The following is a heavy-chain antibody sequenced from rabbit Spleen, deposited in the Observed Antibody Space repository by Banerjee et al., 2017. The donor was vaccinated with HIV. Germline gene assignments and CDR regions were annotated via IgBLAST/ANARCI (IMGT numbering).Heavy chain of an antibody. V-gene: IGHV1S40*01. D-gene: IGHD8-1*01. CDR2: IDIGSRDFT. CDR3: ARDTGSSFSTYGMDL. CDR1: GISFSAYNF. J-gene: IGHJ6*01. Sequence: QSLEESGGDLVQPEGSLTLTCTASGISFSAYNFMCWVRQAPGKGLEWIACIDIGSRDFTYYASWAKGRFTISITSSTTVTLQMTSLTVADTATYFCARDTGSSFSTYGMDLWGPGTLVTVS.